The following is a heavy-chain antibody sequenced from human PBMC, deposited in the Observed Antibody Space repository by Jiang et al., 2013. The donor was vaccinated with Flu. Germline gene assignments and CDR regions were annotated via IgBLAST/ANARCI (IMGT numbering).Heavy chain of an antibody. D-gene: IGHD3-10*01. J-gene: IGHJ6*02. CDR2: IYYSGST. CDR3: ARMAGFYYYYGMDV. CDR1: GGSISSYY. V-gene: IGHV4-59*13. Sequence: GSGLVKPSETLSLTCTVSGGSISSYYWSWIRQPPGKGLEWIGYIYYSGSTNYNPSLKSRVTISVDTSKNQFSLKLSSVTAADTAVYYCARMAGFYYYYGMDVWGQGTTVTVSS.